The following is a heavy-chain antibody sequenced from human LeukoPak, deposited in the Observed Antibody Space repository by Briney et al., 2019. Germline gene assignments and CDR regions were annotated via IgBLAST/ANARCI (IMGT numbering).Heavy chain of an antibody. Sequence: SETLSLTCTASGGSISSSSYYWGWIRQPPGKGLEWIGSIYYSGSTYYNPSLKSRVTISIDTSKNQFSLKLSSVTAADTAVYYCARAKQRYYFDYWGQGTLVTVSS. V-gene: IGHV4-39*07. CDR2: IYYSGST. D-gene: IGHD6-25*01. J-gene: IGHJ4*02. CDR3: ARAKQRYYFDY. CDR1: GGSISSSSYY.